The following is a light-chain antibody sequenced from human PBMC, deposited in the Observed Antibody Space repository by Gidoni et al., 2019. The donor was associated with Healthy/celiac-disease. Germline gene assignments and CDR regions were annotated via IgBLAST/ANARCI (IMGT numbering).Light chain of an antibody. CDR2: WAS. V-gene: IGKV4-1*01. CDR1: QSVLYSSNNKNY. CDR3: QQYYSTPQT. Sequence: DIVMTQSPDSLAVSLGESATINCKSSQSVLYSSNNKNYLAWYQQKPGQPPKLLIYWASTRESGVPDRFSGSGSGTDFTLTISSLQAEDVAVYYCQQYYSTPQTFGQGTMVEIK. J-gene: IGKJ1*01.